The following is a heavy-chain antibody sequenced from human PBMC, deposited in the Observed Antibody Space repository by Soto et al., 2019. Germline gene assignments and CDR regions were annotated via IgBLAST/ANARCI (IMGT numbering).Heavy chain of an antibody. Sequence: QVQLQESGPGLVKPSGTLSLTCAVSGGSISSSNWWSWVRQPPGKGLEWIGEIYHSGSTNYNPSLKSRVTISVDKSKNQFSLKLSSVTAADTAVYYCAGGVVVVPAAMNNWFDPWGQGTLVTVSS. CDR3: AGGVVVVPAAMNNWFDP. CDR2: IYHSGST. J-gene: IGHJ5*02. V-gene: IGHV4-4*02. D-gene: IGHD2-2*01. CDR1: GGSISSSNW.